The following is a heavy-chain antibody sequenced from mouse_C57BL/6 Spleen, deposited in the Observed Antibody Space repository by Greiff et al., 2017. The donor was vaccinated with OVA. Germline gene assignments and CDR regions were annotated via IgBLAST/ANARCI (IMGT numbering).Heavy chain of an antibody. D-gene: IGHD1-1*01. V-gene: IGHV1-82*01. J-gene: IGHJ1*03. CDR3: ARSDGNWYFDV. CDR2: IYPGDGDT. CDR1: GYAFSSSW. Sequence: VQLQQSGPELVKPGASVKISCKASGYAFSSSWMNWVNQRPGKGLEWIGRIYPGDGDTNYNGKFKGKATLTADKSSSTAYMQLSSLTSEDSAVYFCARSDGNWYFDVWGTGTTVTVSS.